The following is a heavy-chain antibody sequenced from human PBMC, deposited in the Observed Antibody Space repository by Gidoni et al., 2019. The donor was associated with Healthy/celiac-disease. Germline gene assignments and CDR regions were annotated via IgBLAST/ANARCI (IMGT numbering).Heavy chain of an antibody. CDR2: ISYDGSNK. CDR3: ARDPEPSYYYGMDV. CDR1: GCTFSSYA. J-gene: IGHJ6*02. D-gene: IGHD1-26*01. V-gene: IGHV3-30-3*01. Sequence: QVQLVEYGGGVVQPGSSLRLSCADFGCTFSSYAMHWVRLAPGKGLEWVAVISYDGSNKYYADSVNGRFTISRDNSKNTLYLQMNSLRAEDTAVYYCARDPEPSYYYGMDVWGQGTTVTVSS.